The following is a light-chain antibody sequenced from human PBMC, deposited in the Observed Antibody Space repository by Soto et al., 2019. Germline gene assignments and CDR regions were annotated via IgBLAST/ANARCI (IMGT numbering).Light chain of an antibody. CDR1: QRVSSN. Sequence: EVEMTQSPATVSVSPGERVTLSCRASQRVSSNVAWYQQKPGQAPRVLIFGASTRATGTPARFSGSGSGTDSTLTISRLEPEDFAVYYCQQYGSSGTFGQGTKVDIK. CDR3: QQYGSSGT. V-gene: IGKV3-15*01. CDR2: GAS. J-gene: IGKJ1*01.